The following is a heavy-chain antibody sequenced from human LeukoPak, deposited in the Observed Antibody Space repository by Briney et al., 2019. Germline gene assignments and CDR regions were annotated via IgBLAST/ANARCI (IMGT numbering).Heavy chain of an antibody. D-gene: IGHD1-26*01. J-gene: IGHJ1*01. V-gene: IGHV3-30*01. CDR1: GFTFSSYA. Sequence: GGSLRLSCAASGFTFSSYAMHWVRQAPGKGLEWVAVISYDGSNKYYADSVKGRFTISRDNSKNTLYLQMNSLRAEDTAVYYCARAFLEWELLTYFQHWGQGTLATVSS. CDR3: ARAFLEWELLTYFQH. CDR2: ISYDGSNK.